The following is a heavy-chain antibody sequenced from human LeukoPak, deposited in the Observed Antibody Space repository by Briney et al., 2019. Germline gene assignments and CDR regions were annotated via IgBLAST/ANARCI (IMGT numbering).Heavy chain of an antibody. CDR2: IYYSGST. CDR3: ARGNYDFWSGYAYYFDY. J-gene: IGHJ4*02. D-gene: IGHD3-3*01. CDR1: GGSISSGDYY. V-gene: IGHV4-30-4*08. Sequence: SETLSLTCTVSGGSISSGDYYWSWIRQPPGKGLEWIGYIYYSGSTYYNPSLKSRVTISVDTSKNQFSLKLSSVTAADTAVYYCARGNYDFWSGYAYYFDYWGQGTLATVSS.